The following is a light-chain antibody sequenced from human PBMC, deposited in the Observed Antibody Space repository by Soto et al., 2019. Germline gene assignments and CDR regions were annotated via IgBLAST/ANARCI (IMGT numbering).Light chain of an antibody. CDR1: SSDIGAYNS. Sequence: QSVLTQPLSVSEYPGQSVTISCTGTSSDIGAYNSVSWYQQHPGKAPKLVISDVRKRPSGVPDRFSASKSGNTASLTISGLQAEDEADYYCCSYAGSSLMVFGTGTKVTVL. CDR3: CSYAGSSLMV. CDR2: DVR. V-gene: IGLV2-11*01. J-gene: IGLJ1*01.